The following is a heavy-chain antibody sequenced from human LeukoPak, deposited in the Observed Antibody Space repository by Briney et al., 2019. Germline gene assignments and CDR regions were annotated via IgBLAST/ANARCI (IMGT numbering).Heavy chain of an antibody. Sequence: PGGSLRLSCAASGFTFSYCWMNWVRQAPGKGLEWVANIKEDGSEKYYVDSVKGRFTISRDNSKNTLYLQMNSLRAEDTAVYYCAKDQKHYDFWSTTLDYWGQGTLVTVSS. CDR2: IKEDGSEK. CDR1: GFTFSYCW. D-gene: IGHD3-3*01. J-gene: IGHJ4*02. V-gene: IGHV3-7*03. CDR3: AKDQKHYDFWSTTLDY.